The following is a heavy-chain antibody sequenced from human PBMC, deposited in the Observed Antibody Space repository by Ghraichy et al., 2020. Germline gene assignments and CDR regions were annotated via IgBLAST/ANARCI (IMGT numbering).Heavy chain of an antibody. J-gene: IGHJ6*02. CDR1: GFTFSSYG. Sequence: ETLSLTCAASGFTFSSYGMSWVRQAPGKGLEWVSVISGSGGSTYYADSVKGRFTISRDNSKNTLYLQTNSLRAEDTAVYYCAKERNSSSSSNYGMDVWGQGTTVTVSS. CDR3: AKERNSSSSSNYGMDV. D-gene: IGHD6-6*01. CDR2: ISGSGGST. V-gene: IGHV3-23*01.